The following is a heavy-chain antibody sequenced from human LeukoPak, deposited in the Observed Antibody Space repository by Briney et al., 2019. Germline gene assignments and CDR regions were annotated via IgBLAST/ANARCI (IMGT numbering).Heavy chain of an antibody. CDR3: ARMDSSSWQFDY. J-gene: IGHJ4*02. CDR1: GFTFSSYA. D-gene: IGHD6-13*01. Sequence: GRSLRLSCAASGFTFSSYAMHWVRQAPGKGLEWVAVISYDGSNKYYADSVKGRFTISRDNSKNTLYLQMNSLRAEDTAVYYCARMDSSSWQFDYWGQGTLVTVPS. V-gene: IGHV3-30*04. CDR2: ISYDGSNK.